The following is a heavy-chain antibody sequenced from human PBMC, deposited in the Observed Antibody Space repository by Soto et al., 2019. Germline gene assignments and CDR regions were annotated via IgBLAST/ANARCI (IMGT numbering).Heavy chain of an antibody. V-gene: IGHV1-2*02. D-gene: IGHD3-22*01. Sequence: QVQLVQSGAEVKKPGASVKVSCEASGYTFTDYYMYWVRQAPGQGLEWMGWINPNSGDTNYAQKLQGRVTVTRDTSISTAYMELSSLRSDDTAVYYCARDLGGRSTGYYFGAWGQGTLVTVSS. CDR3: ARDLGGRSTGYYFGA. CDR2: INPNSGDT. J-gene: IGHJ5*02. CDR1: GYTFTDYY.